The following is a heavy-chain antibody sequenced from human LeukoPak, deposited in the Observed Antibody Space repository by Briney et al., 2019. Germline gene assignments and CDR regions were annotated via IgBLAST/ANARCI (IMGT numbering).Heavy chain of an antibody. CDR2: IFYTGST. V-gene: IGHV4-61*01. CDR3: AREIRQGLLWFGELLRKNWFDP. D-gene: IGHD3-10*01. CDR1: GGSISSGSYY. J-gene: IGHJ5*02. Sequence: SETLSLTCTVSGGSISSGSYYWSWIRQPPGKGLEWIGYIFYTGSTNYNPSLKSRVTISVLTSKNRFSLKLSSVTAADTAVYYCAREIRQGLLWFGELLRKNWFDPWGQGTLVTVSS.